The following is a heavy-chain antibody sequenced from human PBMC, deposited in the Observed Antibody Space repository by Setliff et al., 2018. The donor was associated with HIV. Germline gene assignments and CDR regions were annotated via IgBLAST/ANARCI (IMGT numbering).Heavy chain of an antibody. D-gene: IGHD3-3*01. Sequence: SETLSLTCTVSGVSISNYYWSWIRQPPGKGLEWIGYMYYSGNTNYNPSLKSRVTISVDTSKSQFSLKLNSVTSADTAVYYCARDQSDWFYWGQGTLVTVSS. CDR1: GVSISNYY. CDR3: ARDQSDWFY. V-gene: IGHV4-59*01. CDR2: MYYSGNT. J-gene: IGHJ4*02.